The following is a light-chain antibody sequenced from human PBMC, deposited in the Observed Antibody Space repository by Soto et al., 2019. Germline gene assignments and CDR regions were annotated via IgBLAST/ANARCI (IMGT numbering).Light chain of an antibody. V-gene: IGLV2-18*02. CDR2: EVT. CDR3: NSYTSSNTYV. Sequence: QSVLTQPPSVSGSPGQSVTISCTGTSSDVGSYNRVAWYQQPPGTAPKLMIYEVTNRPSGVPDRFSGSKSGNTASLTISGLQAEDEADYYCNSYTSSNTYVFGIGTKVTVL. CDR1: SSDVGSYNR. J-gene: IGLJ1*01.